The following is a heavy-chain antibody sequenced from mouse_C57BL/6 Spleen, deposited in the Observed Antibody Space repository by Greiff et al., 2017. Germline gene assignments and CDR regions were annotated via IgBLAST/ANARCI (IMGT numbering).Heavy chain of an antibody. J-gene: IGHJ2*01. Sequence: QVQLQQSGAELVRPGASVKMSCKASGYTFTSYKMHWVKQTPRQGLEWIGAIYPGNGDTSYNQKFKGKATLAVDKSSSTAYMQLSSLTSEDSAVYFCARGVYGSTYYCDYWGQGTTLTVSS. V-gene: IGHV1-12*01. D-gene: IGHD1-1*01. CDR3: ARGVYGSTYYCDY. CDR1: GYTFTSYK. CDR2: IYPGNGDT.